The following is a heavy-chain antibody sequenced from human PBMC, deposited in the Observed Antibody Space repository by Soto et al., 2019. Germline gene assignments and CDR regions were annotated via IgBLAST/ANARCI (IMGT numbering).Heavy chain of an antibody. D-gene: IGHD1-26*01. V-gene: IGHV3-33*01. J-gene: IGHJ6*02. Sequence: GGSLRLSCAASGFTLSNYGMHWVRQAPGKGLEWVAIIWHDGNNKYYADSVRGRFIISRDNSKNRLYLQMNSLRAEDTAVYYCASDLVGASDSYGLDVWGQGTPVTVSS. CDR1: GFTLSNYG. CDR2: IWHDGNNK. CDR3: ASDLVGASDSYGLDV.